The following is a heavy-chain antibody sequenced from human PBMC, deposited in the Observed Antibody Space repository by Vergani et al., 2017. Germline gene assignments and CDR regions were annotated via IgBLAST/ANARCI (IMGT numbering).Heavy chain of an antibody. D-gene: IGHD2-15*01. CDR2: INHSGST. CDR3: ARRPGGGGSEGFFDY. Sequence: QVQLQQWGAGLLKPSETLSLTCAVYGGSFSGYYWSWIRQPPGKGLEWIGEINHSGSTNYNPSLKSRVTISVDTSKNQFSLKLSSVTAADTAVYYCARRPGGGGSEGFFDYWGQGTLVTVSS. V-gene: IGHV4-34*01. J-gene: IGHJ4*02. CDR1: GGSFSGYY.